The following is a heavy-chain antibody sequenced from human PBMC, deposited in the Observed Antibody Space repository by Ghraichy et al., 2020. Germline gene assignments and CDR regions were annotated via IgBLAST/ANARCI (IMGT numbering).Heavy chain of an antibody. D-gene: IGHD6-13*01. CDR1: GFTFSSYG. CDR2: IWYDGSNK. J-gene: IGHJ6*02. CDR3: AREYSSHGMDV. Sequence: GESLNISCAASGFTFSSYGMHWVRQAPGKGLEWVAVIWYDGSNKYYADSVKGRFTISRDNSKNTLYLQMNSLRAEDTAVYYCAREYSSHGMDVWGQGTTVTVSS. V-gene: IGHV3-33*01.